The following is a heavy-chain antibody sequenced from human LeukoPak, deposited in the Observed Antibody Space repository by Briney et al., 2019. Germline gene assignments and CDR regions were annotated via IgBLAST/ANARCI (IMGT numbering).Heavy chain of an antibody. CDR1: GGSISNGDHY. CDR3: ARRPPIVVVPAATDWFDP. J-gene: IGHJ5*02. CDR2: INHSGST. V-gene: IGHV4-34*01. Sequence: SETLSLTCTVSGGSISNGDHYWSWIRQPPGKGLEWIGEINHSGSTNYNPSLKSRVTISVDTSKNQFSLKLSSVTAADTAVYYCARRPPIVVVPAATDWFDPWGQGTLVTVSS. D-gene: IGHD2-2*01.